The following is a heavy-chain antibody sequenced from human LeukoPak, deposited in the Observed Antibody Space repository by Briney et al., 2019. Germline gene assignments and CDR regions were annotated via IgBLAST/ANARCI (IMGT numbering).Heavy chain of an antibody. Sequence: QSGGSLRLSCAASGLIVSNYWMSWVRQAPGKGLEWVSVIYSGGTTYYADSVKGRFTISRDNSKNTLYLQMTSLTAEDTAVYYCAREEIAAALKYWGQGTPVTVSS. CDR2: IYSGGTT. D-gene: IGHD6-13*01. CDR1: GLIVSNYW. V-gene: IGHV3-53*01. CDR3: AREEIAAALKY. J-gene: IGHJ4*02.